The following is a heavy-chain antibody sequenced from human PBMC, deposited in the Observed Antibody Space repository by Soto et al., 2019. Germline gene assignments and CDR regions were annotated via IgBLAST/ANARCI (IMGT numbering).Heavy chain of an antibody. CDR1: GFTFSNAW. D-gene: IGHD3-3*01. CDR3: TTSMLRVVTGP. V-gene: IGHV3-15*07. CDR2: IRSNAHGGTT. J-gene: IGHJ5*02. Sequence: EGQLVESGGGLVQTGGSLRLSCAASGFTFSNAWMNWVRQAPGKGLEMVGRIRSNAHGGTTEYAAPVKGRITFSRDDSENTLFLQMNSLKTEHTAVYYCTTSMLRVVTGPWGQGALVTVSS.